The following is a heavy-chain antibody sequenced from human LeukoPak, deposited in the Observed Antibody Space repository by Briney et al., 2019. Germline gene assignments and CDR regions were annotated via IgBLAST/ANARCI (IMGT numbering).Heavy chain of an antibody. CDR2: IYHSGST. CDR1: GGSISSSNW. CDR3: ARHSQRGVVPMAY. Sequence: SSGTLSLTCAVSGGSISSSNWWSWVRQPPGKGLEWIGEIYHSGSTNYNPSLKSRVTISVDKSKNQFSLKLSSVTAADTAVYYCARHSQRGVVPMAYWGQGTLVTVSS. V-gene: IGHV4-4*02. D-gene: IGHD2-15*01. J-gene: IGHJ4*02.